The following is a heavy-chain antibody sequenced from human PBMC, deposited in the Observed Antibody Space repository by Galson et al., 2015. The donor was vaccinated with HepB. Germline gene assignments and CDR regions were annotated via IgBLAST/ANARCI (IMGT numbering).Heavy chain of an antibody. Sequence: SLRLSCAASGFTFSSYAMSWVRQAPGKGLEWVSAISGSGGSTYYADSVKGRFTISRDNSKNTLYLQMNSLRAEDTAVYYCTTDKEQWERLAEFDYWGQGTLVTVSS. CDR1: GFTFSSYA. D-gene: IGHD6-19*01. CDR3: TTDKEQWERLAEFDY. CDR2: ISGSGGST. J-gene: IGHJ4*02. V-gene: IGHV3-23*01.